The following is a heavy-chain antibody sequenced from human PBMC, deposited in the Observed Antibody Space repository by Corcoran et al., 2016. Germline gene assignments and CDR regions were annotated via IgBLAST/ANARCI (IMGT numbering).Heavy chain of an antibody. V-gene: IGHV3-21*01. CDR2: ISSSSLYI. CDR1: GFMFSSYS. Sequence: EVQLEESGGGLVKPGGSLRLSCAVSGFMFSSYSMNWVRQAPGKGLEWVSCISSSSLYIYYGDSVKGRFTISRDNAKNSLYLQMNNLRAEDTAVYYCASGAASPSPHGGLSDYWGQGILVTVSS. CDR3: ASGAASPSPHGGLSDY. J-gene: IGHJ4*02. D-gene: IGHD3-10*01.